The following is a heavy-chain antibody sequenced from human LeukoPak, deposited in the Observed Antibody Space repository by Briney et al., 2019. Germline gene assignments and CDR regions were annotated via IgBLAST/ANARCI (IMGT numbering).Heavy chain of an antibody. V-gene: IGHV4-4*07. Sequence: SETLSLTCTVSGGSISSYYWNWIRQPAGKGLEWIGRIYTSGSTNHNPSLKSRVTMSVDMSKNQFSLRLSSVTAADTAVYYCARAPTGYGSGSYSFDYWGQGTLVTVSS. J-gene: IGHJ4*02. D-gene: IGHD3-10*01. CDR1: GGSISSYY. CDR3: ARAPTGYGSGSYSFDY. CDR2: IYTSGST.